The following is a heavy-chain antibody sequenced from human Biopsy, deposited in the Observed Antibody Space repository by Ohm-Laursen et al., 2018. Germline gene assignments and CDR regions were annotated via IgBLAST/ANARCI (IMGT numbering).Heavy chain of an antibody. CDR2: VYWDNDK. J-gene: IGHJ3*01. D-gene: IGHD3-16*02. V-gene: IGHV2-5*02. CDR1: GFSLSSHGMG. Sequence: TQTLTLTCTFSGFSLSSHGMGVGWIRQPPGEALEWLAIVYWDNDKRYSPSLWSRLNIWKDASKNRVVLTLTDMDPVDTATYYCAHVVITYGGIIALDAFDVWGQGSMVIVSS. CDR3: AHVVITYGGIIALDAFDV.